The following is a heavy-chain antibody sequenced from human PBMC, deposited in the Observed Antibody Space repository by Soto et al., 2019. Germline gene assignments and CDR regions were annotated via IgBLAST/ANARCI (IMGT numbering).Heavy chain of an antibody. CDR1: GFSLTTSGVG. CDR3: AHRVLRTVSGLVTSTAIYFDF. D-gene: IGHD3-3*01. V-gene: IGHV2-5*02. Sequence: QITLNESGPTVVRPTETLTLTCRFSGFSLTTSGVGVGWIRQSPGKAPAWLALIYWDDDKSYSASLKSRLTITKDTTKNQVVLTVSDLDPTDTATYYCAHRVLRTVSGLVTSTAIYFDFWGQGTPVAVSS. J-gene: IGHJ4*02. CDR2: IYWDDDK.